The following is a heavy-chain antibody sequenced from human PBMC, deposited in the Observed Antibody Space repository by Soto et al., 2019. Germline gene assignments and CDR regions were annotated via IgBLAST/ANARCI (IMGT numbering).Heavy chain of an antibody. D-gene: IGHD3-9*01. V-gene: IGHV3-7*01. CDR3: ASVRMSGYYNSYFDY. J-gene: IGHJ4*02. Sequence: GGSLILSCAASGFTFSSYWMSWVRQAPGKGLEWVANIKQDASEKYYVDSVKGRFTISRDNAKNSLYLQMNSLRAEDTAVYYCASVRMSGYYNSYFDYWGQGTLVTVSS. CDR2: IKQDASEK. CDR1: GFTFSSYW.